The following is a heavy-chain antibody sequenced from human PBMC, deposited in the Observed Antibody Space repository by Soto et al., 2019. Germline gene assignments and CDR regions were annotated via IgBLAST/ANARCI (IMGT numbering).Heavy chain of an antibody. CDR3: ARDETGDSFYFYCGMDV. J-gene: IGHJ6*02. CDR2: ILPIFGTT. D-gene: IGHD7-27*01. V-gene: IGHV1-69*01. CDR1: GGTFNTYN. Sequence: QVQLVQSGAEVKKPGSSVKVSCKASGGTFNTYNINWVRQAPGQGLEWMGGILPIFGTTNYAQRIQGRVNITADDSTITAYMELSSLRSEDTALYYCARDETGDSFYFYCGMDVWGQGTTVTVTS.